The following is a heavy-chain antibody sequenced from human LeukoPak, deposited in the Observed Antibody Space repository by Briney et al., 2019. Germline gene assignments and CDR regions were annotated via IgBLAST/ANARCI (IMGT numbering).Heavy chain of an antibody. CDR3: AKIAAAIVTNFDY. D-gene: IGHD5-18*01. V-gene: IGHV3-23*01. J-gene: IGHJ4*02. CDR2: ISGSGDST. Sequence: GGSLRLSCAASGFTFSNYAMSWVRQAPGKGLEWVSAISGSGDSTYYGDSVKGRFTISRDNSKNTLFLQMNSLRGEDTAVYYCAKIAAAIVTNFDYWGQGTLVTVSS. CDR1: GFTFSNYA.